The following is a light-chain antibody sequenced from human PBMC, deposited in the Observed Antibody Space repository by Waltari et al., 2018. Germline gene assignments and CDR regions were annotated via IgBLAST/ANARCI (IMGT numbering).Light chain of an antibody. Sequence: QSALTQPASVSGSPGRSFTISCIGGGSFVSWYQQHPGKAPKLMIYDDIRRPSGVSNRFSASKSDNTASLTISGLQADDEAVYYCSSFVGGTTYLLIGGGTRLTVL. CDR3: SSFVGGTTYLL. J-gene: IGLJ2*01. CDR1: GSF. V-gene: IGLV2-23*01. CDR2: DDI.